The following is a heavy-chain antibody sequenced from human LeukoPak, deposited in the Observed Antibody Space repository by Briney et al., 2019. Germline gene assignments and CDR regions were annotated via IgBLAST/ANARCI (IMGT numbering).Heavy chain of an antibody. J-gene: IGHJ4*02. CDR3: TTARYQLLYGDY. Sequence: GGSLRLSCAASGFTFSNGWMSWVRQAPGKGLEWVGLIKSKTDGGTTDYAAPVKGRFSISRDDSKNTLYLQMNSLKTEDTAVYYCTTARYQLLYGDYWGQGTLVTVSS. CDR2: IKSKTDGGTT. V-gene: IGHV3-15*01. D-gene: IGHD2-2*02. CDR1: GFTFSNGW.